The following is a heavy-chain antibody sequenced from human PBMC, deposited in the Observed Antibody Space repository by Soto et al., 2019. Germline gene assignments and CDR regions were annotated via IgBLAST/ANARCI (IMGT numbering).Heavy chain of an antibody. Sequence: GALRLSGARPVGTFGNHWRQPDHQATGKGLEWVSRMNSDGSTTDYADSVKGRFTISRDNAKNSLYLQMNSLRAEDTALYYCAKHSSSGLTTQARKPGFDYRGKRTSVP. D-gene: IGHD6-6*01. CDR3: AKHSSSGLTTQARKPGFDY. J-gene: IGHJ4*02. CDR1: VGTFGNHW. CDR2: MNSDGSTT. V-gene: IGHV3-74*01.